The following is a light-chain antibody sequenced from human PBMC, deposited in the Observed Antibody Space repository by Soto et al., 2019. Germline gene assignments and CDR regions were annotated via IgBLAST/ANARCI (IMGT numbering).Light chain of an antibody. CDR3: QTWGTDIHVE. Sequence: QLVLTQSPSASASLGASVKLTCTLSSGHSSYAIAWHQQQPEKGPRYLMKVNSDGSHSKGDGIPDRLSGSSSGAERYLTISSLQSEDEADYYCQTWGTDIHVEFGGGTKVTVL. V-gene: IGLV4-69*01. J-gene: IGLJ2*01. CDR2: VNSDGSH. CDR1: SGHSSYA.